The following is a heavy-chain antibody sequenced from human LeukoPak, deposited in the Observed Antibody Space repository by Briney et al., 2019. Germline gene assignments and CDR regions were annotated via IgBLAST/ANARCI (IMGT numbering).Heavy chain of an antibody. D-gene: IGHD3-10*01. V-gene: IGHV3-21*01. Sequence: PGGSLRLSCAASRFTFSSYAMNWVRQAPGKGLEWVSSISSSSSYIYYADSVKGRFTISRDNAKNSLYLQMNSLRAEDTAVYYCARSHGSGSYSVGYWGQGTLVTVSS. J-gene: IGHJ4*02. CDR1: RFTFSSYA. CDR2: ISSSSSYI. CDR3: ARSHGSGSYSVGY.